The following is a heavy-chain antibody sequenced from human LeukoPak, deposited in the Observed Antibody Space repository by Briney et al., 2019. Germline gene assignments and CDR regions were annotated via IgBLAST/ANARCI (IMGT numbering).Heavy chain of an antibody. Sequence: GGSLRLSCAASGFTFSNYAMHWVRQAPGKGLEYVSAISSNGGSTYYANSVKGRFTISRDNAKNSLYLLMNSLRAEDTAVYYCARRAPSHDFDYWGQGTLVTVSA. CDR1: GFTFSNYA. J-gene: IGHJ4*02. CDR3: ARRAPSHDFDY. CDR2: ISSNGGST. V-gene: IGHV3-64*01.